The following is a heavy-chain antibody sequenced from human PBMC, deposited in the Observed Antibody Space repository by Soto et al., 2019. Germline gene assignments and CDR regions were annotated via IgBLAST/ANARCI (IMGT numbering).Heavy chain of an antibody. Sequence: PGESLKISCKGSGYSLTSYWISWVLQMPGKGLEWMGRIDPSGSYTNYSPSFQGHVTISADKSISTAYLHWSSLKASDTAMYYCARQVATTLSSYYGMDVWGQGTTVTVSS. V-gene: IGHV5-10-1*01. CDR1: GYSLTSYW. CDR2: IDPSGSYT. D-gene: IGHD5-12*01. CDR3: ARQVATTLSSYYGMDV. J-gene: IGHJ6*02.